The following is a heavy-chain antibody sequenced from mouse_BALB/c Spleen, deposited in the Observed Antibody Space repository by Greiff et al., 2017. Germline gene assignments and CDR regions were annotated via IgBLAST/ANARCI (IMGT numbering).Heavy chain of an antibody. V-gene: IGHV1-7*01. CDR2: INPSTGYT. CDR1: GYTFTSYW. J-gene: IGHJ2*01. D-gene: IGHD4-1*01. CDR3: ASQANWDFDY. Sequence: VQLQQSGAELAKPGASVKMSCKASGYTFTSYWMHWVKQRPGQGLEWIGYINPSTGYTEYNQKFKDKATLTADKSSSTAYMQLSSLTSEDSAVYYCASQANWDFDYWGQGTTLTVSS.